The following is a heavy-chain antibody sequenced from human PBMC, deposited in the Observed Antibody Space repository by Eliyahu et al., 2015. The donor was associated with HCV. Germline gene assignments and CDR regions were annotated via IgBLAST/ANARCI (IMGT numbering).Heavy chain of an antibody. CDR2: IYSGGSR. D-gene: IGHD2-15*01. V-gene: IGHV3-53*01. CDR3: ARVVGGGVDY. J-gene: IGHJ4*02. Sequence: EVQLVESGGGLIQPGGSLXXSCAXAGFTVXSXYMTWVRQAPGKGLEWVSVIYSGGSRYYADSVKGRFSISRDNSKNTLYLQMNSLRAEDTAVYYCARVVGGGVDYWGQGTLVTVSS. CDR1: GFTVXSXY.